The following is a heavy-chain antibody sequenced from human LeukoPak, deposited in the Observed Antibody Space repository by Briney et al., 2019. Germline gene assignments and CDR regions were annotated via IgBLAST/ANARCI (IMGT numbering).Heavy chain of an antibody. Sequence: PSETLSLTCTVSGASITSGDYYWSWIRQHPGKGLEWIGYIYYSGSTFYNPSLKSRVTISVDTSDNQFSLKLSSVTAADTAMYYCASSFFYDSRTSWYWFDPWGQGTLVTVSS. CDR1: GASITSGDYY. CDR3: ASSFFYDSRTSWYWFDP. V-gene: IGHV4-31*03. D-gene: IGHD3-22*01. CDR2: IYYSGST. J-gene: IGHJ5*02.